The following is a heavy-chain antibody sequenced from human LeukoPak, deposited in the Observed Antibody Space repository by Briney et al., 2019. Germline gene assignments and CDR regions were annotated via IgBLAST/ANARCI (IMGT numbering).Heavy chain of an antibody. J-gene: IGHJ4*02. CDR1: GLIFSNYW. CDR3: ARARWYSSSCYFDY. Sequence: GGSLRLSCAASGLIFSNYWMSWVRQAPGKGLEWVANIKQDGSEKYYVDSVKGRFTISRDNAKNSLYLQMNSLRAEDTAVYYCARARWYSSSCYFDYWGQGILVTVSS. D-gene: IGHD6-13*01. V-gene: IGHV3-7*03. CDR2: IKQDGSEK.